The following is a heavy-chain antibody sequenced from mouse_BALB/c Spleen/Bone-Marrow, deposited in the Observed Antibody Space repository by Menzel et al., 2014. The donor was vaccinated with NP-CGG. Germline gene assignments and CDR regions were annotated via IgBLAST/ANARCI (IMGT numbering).Heavy chain of an antibody. CDR1: GFTFTDYY. Sequence: EVNVEESGGGLVQPGGSLRLSCATSGFTFTDYYMSWVRQPPGKALEWLGFIRNKANGYTTEYSASVKGRFTISRDNSRSILYLQMNTLRAEDSATYYCARGGNDLDYWGQGTTLTVSS. CDR2: IRNKANGYTT. J-gene: IGHJ2*01. CDR3: ARGGNDLDY. D-gene: IGHD2-3*01. V-gene: IGHV7-3*02.